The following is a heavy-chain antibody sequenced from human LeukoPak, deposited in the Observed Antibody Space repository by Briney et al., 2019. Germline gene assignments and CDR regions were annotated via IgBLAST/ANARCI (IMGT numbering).Heavy chain of an antibody. CDR1: GYTFTGYY. J-gene: IGHJ6*02. D-gene: IGHD6-19*01. CDR3: ARRAVAPYGMDV. CDR2: INPNSGGT. Sequence: ASVKVSCKASGYTFTGYYMHWARQAPGQGLEWMGWINPNSGGTNYAQKFQGRVTMTRDTSISTAYMELSRLRSDDTAVYYCARRAVAPYGMDVWGQGTTVTVSS. V-gene: IGHV1-2*02.